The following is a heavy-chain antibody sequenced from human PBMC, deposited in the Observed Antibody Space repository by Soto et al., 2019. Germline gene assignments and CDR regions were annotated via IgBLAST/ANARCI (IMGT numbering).Heavy chain of an antibody. V-gene: IGHV4-34*01. CDR1: GGSFSGYQ. D-gene: IGHD3-10*01. Sequence: QVQLQQWGAGLLKPSETLSLTCAVYGGSFSGYQWSWIRQTPGKGLEWIGGINDGGDINYNPSLKSRVTLSVDTSKNQFSLTLNSVPAADTAVYYCARHGSGSQYPIDHWGQGTLVTVSS. J-gene: IGHJ4*02. CDR3: ARHGSGSQYPIDH. CDR2: INDGGDI.